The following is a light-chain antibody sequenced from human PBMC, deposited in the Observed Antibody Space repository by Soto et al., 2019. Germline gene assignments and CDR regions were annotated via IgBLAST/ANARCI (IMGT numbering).Light chain of an antibody. CDR3: QTWGIGFAV. V-gene: IGLV4-69*01. CDR1: SGHSTYT. CDR2: LNSDGSH. J-gene: IGLJ3*02. Sequence: QLVLTQAPSASASLGASVKLTCTLSSGHSTYTIAWHQLQPQKGPLYLMRLNSDGSHSKGAGIPDRFSGSSSGAERYLTPSSLQSEDEAAYSCQTWGIGFAVFGGGTKVTVL.